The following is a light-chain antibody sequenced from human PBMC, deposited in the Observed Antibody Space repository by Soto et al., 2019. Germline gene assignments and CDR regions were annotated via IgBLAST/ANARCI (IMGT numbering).Light chain of an antibody. V-gene: IGLV2-14*01. CDR2: EVS. CDR3: SSYTSSHYV. CDR1: SSDVGGYNY. Sequence: QSALTQPASVSGSPGQSITISCPGTSSDVGGYNYVSWYQQHPGKAPKLMIYEVSNRPSGVSNRFSGSKSGNTASLTISGLQAEDEADYYCSSYTSSHYVFGTGTKLTVL. J-gene: IGLJ1*01.